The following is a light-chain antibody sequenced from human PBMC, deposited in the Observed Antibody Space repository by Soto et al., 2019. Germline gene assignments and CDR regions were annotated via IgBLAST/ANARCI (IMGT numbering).Light chain of an antibody. CDR2: EVS. J-gene: IGLJ3*02. CDR3: SSYTTYTTLWV. Sequence: QFALTQPASVSGSPGQSITISCTGTGSDVGGYNYVSWYQQHPGKAPKLMIYEVSNRPSGVSNRFSGSKSGNAASLTISGLQAEDEADYYCSSYTTYTTLWVFGGGTQLTVL. CDR1: GSDVGGYNY. V-gene: IGLV2-14*01.